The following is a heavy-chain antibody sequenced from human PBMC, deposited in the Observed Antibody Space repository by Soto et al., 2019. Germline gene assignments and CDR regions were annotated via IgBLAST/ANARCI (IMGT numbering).Heavy chain of an antibody. J-gene: IGHJ4*02. CDR2: IYYSGST. D-gene: IGHD2-15*01. CDR1: GGSISSSSYY. CDR3: ARLEVAATFDY. Sequence: SETLSLTCTVSGGSISSSSYYWGWIRQPPGKGLEWIGSIYYSGSTYYNPSLKSRVTISVDTSKNQFSLKLSSVTAADTAVYYCARLEVAATFDYWGQGTLVTAPQ. V-gene: IGHV4-39*01.